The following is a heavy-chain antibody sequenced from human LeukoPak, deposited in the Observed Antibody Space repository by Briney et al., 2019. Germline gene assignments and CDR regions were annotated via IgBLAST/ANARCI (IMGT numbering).Heavy chain of an antibody. Sequence: SETLSLTCTVSGVSVTTSGYYGAWIRQPPGRGLEWIGSISYSGITYYKPSLRGRVTISGDTAKNQFPLKLSSVTAADTAVYYCARHNDYASLMDVWGQGTTVTVSS. D-gene: IGHD2-2*01. CDR3: ARHNDYASLMDV. V-gene: IGHV4-39*01. J-gene: IGHJ6*02. CDR2: ISYSGIT. CDR1: GVSVTTSGYY.